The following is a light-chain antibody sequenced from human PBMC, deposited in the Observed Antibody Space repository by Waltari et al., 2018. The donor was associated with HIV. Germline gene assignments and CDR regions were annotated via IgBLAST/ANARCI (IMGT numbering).Light chain of an antibody. V-gene: IGLV3-1*01. CDR1: ELGDKS. Sequence: SYEVTQSPSVSVSPGQTATITCSGDELGDKSVCWYQQKPGQSPVLVIYQHTKRPPGIPERFSGSNSGNTATLTISGTQAMDEADYYCQAWDNSALWVFGSGTKVTVL. CDR3: QAWDNSALWV. J-gene: IGLJ1*01. CDR2: QHT.